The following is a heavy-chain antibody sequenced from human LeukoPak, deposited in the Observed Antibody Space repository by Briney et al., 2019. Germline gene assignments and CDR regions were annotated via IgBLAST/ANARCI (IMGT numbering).Heavy chain of an antibody. CDR3: ARGLLDY. Sequence: SETLSLTCTVSGGSISSHYWSWIRQPPGKGLEWIGYIYYSGSTNYNPSLKSRVTISVDTSKNQFSLKLSSVTAADTAVYYCARGLLDYWGQGTLVTVSS. V-gene: IGHV4-59*11. CDR2: IYYSGST. J-gene: IGHJ4*02. D-gene: IGHD3-3*01. CDR1: GGSISSHY.